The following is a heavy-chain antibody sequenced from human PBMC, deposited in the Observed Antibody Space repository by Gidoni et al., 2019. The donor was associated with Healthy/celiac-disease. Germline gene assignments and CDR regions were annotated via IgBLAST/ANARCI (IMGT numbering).Heavy chain of an antibody. CDR3: AKGPYGSGSHIDY. CDR2: ISYDGSNK. V-gene: IGHV3-30*18. CDR1: GFTFSSYG. Sequence: QVQLVESGGGVVQPGRSLRLSCAASGFTFSSYGMHWVRQAPGKGLEWVAVISYDGSNKYYADSVKGRFTIARDNSKNTLYLQMNSLRAEDTAVYYYAKGPYGSGSHIDYWGQGTLVTVSS. J-gene: IGHJ4*02. D-gene: IGHD3-10*01.